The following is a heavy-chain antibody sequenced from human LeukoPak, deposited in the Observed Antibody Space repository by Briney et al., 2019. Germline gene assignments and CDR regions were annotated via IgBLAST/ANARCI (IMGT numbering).Heavy chain of an antibody. J-gene: IGHJ4*02. CDR2: IYSGGST. Sequence: GGSLRLSCAASGFTVSSNYVSWVRQAPRKGLEWVSVIYSGGSTYYADSVKGRFTISRDNANKSLYLQMNSLRAEDTAVYYCARDRNTDFWSGYYTDYFDYWGQGTLVTVSS. V-gene: IGHV3-53*01. CDR3: ARDRNTDFWSGYYTDYFDY. D-gene: IGHD3-3*01. CDR1: GFTVSSNY.